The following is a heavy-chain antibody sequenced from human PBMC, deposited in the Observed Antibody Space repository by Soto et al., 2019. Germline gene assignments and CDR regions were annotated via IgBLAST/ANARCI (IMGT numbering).Heavy chain of an antibody. J-gene: IGHJ4*02. Sequence: GGSLRLSCAASGFTFSDYYMSWIRQAPGEGLEWVSYISSSGSTIYYADSVKGRFTISRDNAKNSLYLQMNSLRAEDTAVYYCARFSSYQLLSPIDYWGQGTLVTVSS. CDR1: GFTFSDYY. V-gene: IGHV3-11*01. D-gene: IGHD2-2*01. CDR3: ARFSSYQLLSPIDY. CDR2: ISSSGSTI.